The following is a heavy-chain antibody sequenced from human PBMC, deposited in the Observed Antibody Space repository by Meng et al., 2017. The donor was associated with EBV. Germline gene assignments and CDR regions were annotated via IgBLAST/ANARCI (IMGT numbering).Heavy chain of an antibody. CDR2: LHHSGST. Sequence: VQLQQRGAGLWKPSETLSLSLAVYGGSVNGYFWSWFRQPPGKGLEWIGELHHSGSTNYNPSLKSRLRISVDTSKNQFSLNLTSVTAADTAVYYCARVSPKRYFDYLAPPDYWGQGTLVTVSS. J-gene: IGHJ4*02. CDR3: ARVSPKRYFDYLAPPDY. CDR1: GGSVNGYF. D-gene: IGHD3-9*01. V-gene: IGHV4-34*01.